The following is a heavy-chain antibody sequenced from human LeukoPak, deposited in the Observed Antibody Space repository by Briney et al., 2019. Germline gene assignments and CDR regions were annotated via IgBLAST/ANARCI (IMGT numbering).Heavy chain of an antibody. CDR2: IYYSGST. CDR1: GGSISSSSYY. V-gene: IGHV4-39*01. CDR3: ASPPELHRSSYYYGMDV. J-gene: IGHJ6*02. D-gene: IGHD1-26*01. Sequence: PSETLSLTCTVSGGSISSSSYYWGWIRQPPGKGLEWIGSIYYSGSTYYNPSLKSRVTISVDTSKNQFSLKLSSVTAADTAVYYCASPPELHRSSYYYGMDVWGQGTTVTVSS.